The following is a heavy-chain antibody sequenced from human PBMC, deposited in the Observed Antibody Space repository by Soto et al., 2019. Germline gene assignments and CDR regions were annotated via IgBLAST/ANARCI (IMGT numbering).Heavy chain of an antibody. Sequence: ASGKVSCKASGYTFLSHGIRWLLQAPGQVLEWMGIINPSGGSTSYAEKFQGRVTMTRDTSTSTVYMELSSLRSEDTAVYYCARDPRGDYYDSSGHNWFDPWGQGTLVTVSS. CDR3: ARDPRGDYYDSSGHNWFDP. D-gene: IGHD3-22*01. CDR2: INPSGGST. J-gene: IGHJ5*02. V-gene: IGHV1-46*01. CDR1: GYTFLSHG.